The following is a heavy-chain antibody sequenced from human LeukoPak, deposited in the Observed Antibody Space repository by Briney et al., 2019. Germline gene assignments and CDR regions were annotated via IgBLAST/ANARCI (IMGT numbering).Heavy chain of an antibody. J-gene: IGHJ6*02. CDR2: IKPDGSAQ. D-gene: IGHD3-3*01. Sequence: GGSLRLSCATSGFTFSSNWMSWVRHVPGRGLDWVANIKPDGSAQYYAASVKGRFTVSRDNAKNSVYLQMNSLRVEDTAVYYCARDPGTIDNFWSGRSRAGMDVWGQGTTVTVSS. CDR1: GFTFSSNW. V-gene: IGHV3-7*01. CDR3: ARDPGTIDNFWSGRSRAGMDV.